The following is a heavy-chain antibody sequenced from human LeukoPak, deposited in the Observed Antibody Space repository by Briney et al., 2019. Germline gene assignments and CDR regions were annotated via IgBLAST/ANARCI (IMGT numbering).Heavy chain of an antibody. Sequence: GESLKISCKGSGYSFTNYWIGWVRQMPGKGLEWMEIIYPGDSDTRYSPSFQGQVTISAGKSISTAYLQWSSLKASDTAMYYCARHSSSSPDFHDAFDIWGQGTMVTVSS. V-gene: IGHV5-51*01. CDR2: IYPGDSDT. CDR1: GYSFTNYW. D-gene: IGHD6-6*01. J-gene: IGHJ3*02. CDR3: ARHSSSSPDFHDAFDI.